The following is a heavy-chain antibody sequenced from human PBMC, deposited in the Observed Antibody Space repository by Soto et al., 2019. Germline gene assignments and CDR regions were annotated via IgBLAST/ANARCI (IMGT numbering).Heavy chain of an antibody. D-gene: IGHD1-7*01. V-gene: IGHV4-59*01. CDR1: GGSISRYY. CDR3: ARDPEIAGTTEYVDY. CDR2: SFYSGTT. J-gene: IGHJ4*02. Sequence: SETLSLTCTVSGGSISRYYWNWIRQSPGKGLEWIGYSFYSGTTNYNPSLKSRVTISVDTSKNQFSLKLKSVTAADTAIYYCARDPEIAGTTEYVDYWGQGMRVTVSS.